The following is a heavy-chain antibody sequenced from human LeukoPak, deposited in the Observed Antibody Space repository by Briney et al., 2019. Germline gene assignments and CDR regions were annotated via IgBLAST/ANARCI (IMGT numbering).Heavy chain of an antibody. CDR3: AGGVQGDFWSGYYRH. Sequence: APVKVSCKASGYTFTSYDINWVRQATGQGLEWMGWMNPNSGNTGYAQKFQGRVTMTRNTSISTAYMELSSLRSEDTAVYYCAGGVQGDFWSGYYRHWGQGTLVTVSS. D-gene: IGHD3-3*01. CDR1: GYTFTSYD. J-gene: IGHJ4*02. V-gene: IGHV1-8*01. CDR2: MNPNSGNT.